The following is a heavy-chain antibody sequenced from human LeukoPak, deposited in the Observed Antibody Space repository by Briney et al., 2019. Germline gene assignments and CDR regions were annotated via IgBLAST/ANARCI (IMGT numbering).Heavy chain of an antibody. CDR1: GGSISSYY. D-gene: IGHD3-22*01. CDR3: ARLTPYYYDSSGYPDY. CDR2: IYYSGST. Sequence: SETLPLTCTVSGGSISSYYWSWIRQPPGKGLEWIGYIYYSGSTNYNPSLKSRVTISVDTSKNQFSLKLSSVTAADTAVYYCARLTPYYYDSSGYPDYWGQGTLVTVSS. J-gene: IGHJ4*02. V-gene: IGHV4-59*01.